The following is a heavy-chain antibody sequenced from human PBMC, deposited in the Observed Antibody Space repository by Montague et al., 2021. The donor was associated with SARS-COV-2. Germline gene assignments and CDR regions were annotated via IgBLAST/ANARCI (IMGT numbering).Heavy chain of an antibody. J-gene: IGHJ5*02. V-gene: IGHV4-59*01. CDR1: GGSISSYY. Sequence: SETLSLTCTVSGGSISSYYWSWIRQPPGKGLEWIGYIYYSGSTNYNLSLKSRVTISVDTSKNQFSLKLSSVTAADTAVYYCARGGDYYGSGSRFDPWGQGTLVTVSS. CDR2: IYYSGST. D-gene: IGHD3-10*01. CDR3: ARGGDYYGSGSRFDP.